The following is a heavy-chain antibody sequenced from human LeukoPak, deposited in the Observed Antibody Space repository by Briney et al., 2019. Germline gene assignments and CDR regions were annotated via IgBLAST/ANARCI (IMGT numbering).Heavy chain of an antibody. CDR2: IYYSGST. CDR3: ARDDTNYYDSSGFDY. J-gene: IGHJ4*02. V-gene: IGHV4-59*01. CDR1: GGSISSYY. Sequence: SETLSLTCTVSGGSISSYYWSWIRQPPGKGLEWIGYIYYSGSTNYNPSLKSRVTISVDMSKNQFSLKLTSVTAADTAVYYCARDDTNYYDSSGFDYWGQGTLVTVSS. D-gene: IGHD3-22*01.